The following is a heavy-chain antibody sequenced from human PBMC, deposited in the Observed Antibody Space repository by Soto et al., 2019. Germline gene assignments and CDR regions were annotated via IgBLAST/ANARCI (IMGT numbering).Heavy chain of an antibody. Sequence: ASVKVSCKASGYTFTSYAMHWVRQAPGQRLEWMGWINAGNGNTKYSQKFQGRVTITRDTSASTAYMELSSLRSEDTAVYYCARDTLYDSSGYYYVGYNWFDPWGQGTLVTVSS. CDR1: GYTFTSYA. D-gene: IGHD3-22*01. CDR3: ARDTLYDSSGYYYVGYNWFDP. J-gene: IGHJ5*02. V-gene: IGHV1-3*01. CDR2: INAGNGNT.